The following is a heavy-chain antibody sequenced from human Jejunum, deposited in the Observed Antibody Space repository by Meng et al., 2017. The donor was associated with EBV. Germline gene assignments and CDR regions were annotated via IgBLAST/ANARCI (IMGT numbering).Heavy chain of an antibody. D-gene: IGHD5-24*01. CDR1: GGSIRNDNW. CDR3: ARDRGVEDY. V-gene: IGHV4-4*02. Sequence: QVQLQESGPGRVKASGTLSLTCAVSGGSIRNDNWWSWVRQPPGKGLEYIGEIHHSGSTKYNPSLKSRVTISVDKSNNHFSLKLSSVTAADTAVYYRARDRGVEDYWGQGTLVTVSS. J-gene: IGHJ4*02. CDR2: IHHSGST.